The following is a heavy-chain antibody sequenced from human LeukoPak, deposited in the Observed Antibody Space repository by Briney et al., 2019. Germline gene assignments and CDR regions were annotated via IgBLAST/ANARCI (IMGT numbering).Heavy chain of an antibody. CDR2: SSSSGGSS. V-gene: IGHV3-11*01. J-gene: IGHJ4*02. Sequence: GGSLRLSCAASGFTFSDYYMSWIRQAPGKGLEWVSYSSSSGGSSSYADSVKGRFIVSRDNAKNSLYLQMNSLRVEDTAVYYCARVGSIAAAGTPDYWGQGALVTVSS. CDR3: ARVGSIAAAGTPDY. D-gene: IGHD6-13*01. CDR1: GFTFSDYY.